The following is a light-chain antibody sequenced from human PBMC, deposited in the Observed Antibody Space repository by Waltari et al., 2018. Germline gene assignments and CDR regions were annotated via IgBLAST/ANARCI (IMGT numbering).Light chain of an antibody. Sequence: QSALTQPASVSGSPGQSITLSCTGTNSDVGGYNYVSWYQQHPGKAPKFLFYDVSNRPSVVSTRFSGSKSGNAASRTISGLQAEDEADYYCSSYTSSNTLLFGGGTKLTVL. CDR1: NSDVGGYNY. J-gene: IGLJ2*01. CDR2: DVS. CDR3: SSYTSSNTLL. V-gene: IGLV2-14*03.